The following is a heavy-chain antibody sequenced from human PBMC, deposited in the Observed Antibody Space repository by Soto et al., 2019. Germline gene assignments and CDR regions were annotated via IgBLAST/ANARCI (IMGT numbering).Heavy chain of an antibody. CDR2: INPNSGGT. J-gene: IGHJ3*02. D-gene: IGHD2-2*01. CDR1: GYTFTGHY. V-gene: IGHV1-2*02. Sequence: QVQLVQSGAEVKKPGASVKVSCKASGYTFTGHYMHWVRQAPGQGLEWMGWINPNSGGTNYAQKFQGRVTMTRATSISTAYWGVSRRRSEGTDVYYCAGEGGGCSSTSCYRGGDAFDIWGQGTMVTVSS. CDR3: AGEGGGCSSTSCYRGGDAFDI.